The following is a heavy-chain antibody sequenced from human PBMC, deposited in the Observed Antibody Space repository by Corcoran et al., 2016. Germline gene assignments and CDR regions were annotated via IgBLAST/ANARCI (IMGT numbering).Heavy chain of an antibody. Sequence: QITLKESGPTLVKPTQTLTLTCIFSGFSLSTSGVGVGWIRQPPGKALEWLALIYWNDDKRYSPSLKSRLTITKDTSKNQVVLTMTNMDPVDTATYYFGHSLFDQLMITCGGVEQVGWFDPWGQGTLVTVSS. CDR1: GFSLSTSGVG. J-gene: IGHJ5*02. V-gene: IGHV2-5*01. CDR3: GHSLFDQLMITCGGVEQVGWFDP. D-gene: IGHD3-16*01. CDR2: IYWNDDK.